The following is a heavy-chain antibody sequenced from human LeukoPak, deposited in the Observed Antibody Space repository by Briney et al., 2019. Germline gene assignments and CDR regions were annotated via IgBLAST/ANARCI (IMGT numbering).Heavy chain of an antibody. D-gene: IGHD5-18*01. CDR1: GYTFSSYG. J-gene: IGHJ4*02. Sequence: ASVKVSCKAPGYTFSSYGISWVRQAPGQGLEWMGWISAYNGNTNYAQKFQGRVTMTTDTSTSTAYMDLRSLTSDDTAVYYCARAERTAITHDYWGQGTLVTVSS. CDR3: ARAERTAITHDY. CDR2: ISAYNGNT. V-gene: IGHV1-18*01.